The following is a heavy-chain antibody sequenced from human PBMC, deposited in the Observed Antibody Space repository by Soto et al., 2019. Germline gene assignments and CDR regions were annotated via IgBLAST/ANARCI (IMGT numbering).Heavy chain of an antibody. CDR3: ARNDVAGNSVDF. CDR2: IYPGDSDT. J-gene: IGHJ4*02. Sequence: GESLKISCKASGYSFTTYCIGWVRQMPGKGLEWMWIIYPGDSDTRYSPSFQGQVTISADKSISTAYLQWSSLKASDSAMFYCARNDVAGNSVDFWGQGTMVTVSS. CDR1: GYSFTTYC. D-gene: IGHD6-13*01. V-gene: IGHV5-51*01.